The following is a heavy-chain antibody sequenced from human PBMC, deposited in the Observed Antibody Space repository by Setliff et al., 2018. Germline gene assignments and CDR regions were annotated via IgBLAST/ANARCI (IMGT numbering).Heavy chain of an antibody. CDR3: ARDYPGPDH. D-gene: IGHD3-16*02. V-gene: IGHV1-69*06. CDR1: GFTLTSYP. J-gene: IGHJ5*02. CDR2: IIPIFGTA. Sequence: GASVKVSCKASGFTLTSYPIHWVRQAPGQGLEWMGRIIPIFGTANYAQKFQGRVTITADKSTSTAYMELSSLRGEDTAVYYCARDYPGPDHWGQGTLVTVSS.